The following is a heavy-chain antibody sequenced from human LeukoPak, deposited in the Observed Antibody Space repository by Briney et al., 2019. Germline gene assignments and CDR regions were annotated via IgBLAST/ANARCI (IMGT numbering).Heavy chain of an antibody. J-gene: IGHJ4*02. V-gene: IGHV3-21*04. Sequence: GGSLRLSCAASVFTFSSYGMHWVRQAPGKGLEWVSSISGSSSNIYYADSVKGRFTISRENAKNSMSLQMNSLRAEDTAIYYCARTYGEEGGQRFDHWGQGTLVTVSS. D-gene: IGHD2-8*01. CDR3: ARTYGEEGGQRFDH. CDR2: ISGSSSNI. CDR1: VFTFSSYG.